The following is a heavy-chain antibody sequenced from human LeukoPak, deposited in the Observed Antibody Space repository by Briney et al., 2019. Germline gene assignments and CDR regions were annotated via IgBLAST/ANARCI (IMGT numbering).Heavy chain of an antibody. J-gene: IGHJ4*02. V-gene: IGHV3-23*01. CDR2: ISGSGGRT. Sequence: GGSLRLSCAASGFTFTNYVMSWVRQAPGKGLEWVSGISGSGGRTFYADSVKGRFSISRDNSKNTLYLRMSSLRAEDTAVYYCVKITSVTGGDCWGQGTRLTVSS. CDR1: GFTFTNYV. CDR3: VKITSVTGGDC. D-gene: IGHD1-1*01.